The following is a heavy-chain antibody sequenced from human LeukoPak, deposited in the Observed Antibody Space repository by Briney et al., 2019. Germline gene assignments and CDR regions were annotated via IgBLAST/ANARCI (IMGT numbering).Heavy chain of an antibody. V-gene: IGHV3-11*01. CDR1: GFTFSDYY. D-gene: IGHD5-24*01. CDR2: ISGRGSTI. J-gene: IGHJ4*02. Sequence: GSLRLSCAASGFTFSDYYMSWIRQAPGKGLEWVSYISGRGSTISYADSVKGRFTISRDNTKKSLYLQMNSLRAEDTAVYYCAREADGRDLDSWGQGTLVTVSS. CDR3: AREADGRDLDS.